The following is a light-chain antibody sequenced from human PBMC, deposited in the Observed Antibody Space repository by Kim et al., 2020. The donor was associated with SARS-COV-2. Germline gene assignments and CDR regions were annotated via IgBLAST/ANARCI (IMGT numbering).Light chain of an antibody. CDR3: QSYNRVNVL. Sequence: NFMLTQPHSVSESPGKTVTISCTRSSGSIDDNYVQGYQQRPGGVPTAVIYEDDQRPSGVSDRFSGSIDNSSNSASLTISGLRTEDEADYYCQSYNRVNVLFGGGTQRTVL. V-gene: IGLV6-57*04. CDR2: EDD. CDR1: SGSIDDNY. J-gene: IGLJ2*01.